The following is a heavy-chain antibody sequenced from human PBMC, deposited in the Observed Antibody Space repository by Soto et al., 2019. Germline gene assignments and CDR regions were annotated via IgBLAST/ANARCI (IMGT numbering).Heavy chain of an antibody. CDR2: IYYSGST. J-gene: IGHJ4*02. Sequence: SETLSLTCTVSGFSISSYYWSWIRQPPGKGLEWIGYIYYSGSTNYNPSLKSRVTISVDTSKNQFSLKLSSVTAADTAVYYCARFFGSMVRGVPTGRFDYWGQGTLVTVSS. CDR1: GFSISSYY. D-gene: IGHD3-10*01. CDR3: ARFFGSMVRGVPTGRFDY. V-gene: IGHV4-59*01.